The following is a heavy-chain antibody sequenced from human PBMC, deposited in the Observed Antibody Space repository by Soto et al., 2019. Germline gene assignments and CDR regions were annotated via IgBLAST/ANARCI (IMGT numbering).Heavy chain of an antibody. J-gene: IGHJ6*02. D-gene: IGHD1-20*01. V-gene: IGHV3-21*01. CDR2: ISSRSDI. Sequence: GGSLRLSCAASGFTFGDHAMSWVRQAPGKGLEWVSSISSRSDIYYADSVKGRFTISRDNAKNSVSLQMNSLRAEDTAVYYCAREYTAWPLAYGLDVWGQGTTVTVSS. CDR1: GFTFGDHA. CDR3: AREYTAWPLAYGLDV.